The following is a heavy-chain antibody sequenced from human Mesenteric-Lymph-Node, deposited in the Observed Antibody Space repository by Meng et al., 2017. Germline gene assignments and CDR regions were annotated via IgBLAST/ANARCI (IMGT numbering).Heavy chain of an antibody. Sequence: GSLRLSCTVSGDSITSSTYYWGWIRQPPGKGLEWIASIYHTGNSFYNPSLKSRFIISVDPSKNQFSLKTISVTAADTAVYYCAREAFGGGWYHLWGQGTLVTVSS. CDR3: AREAFGGGWYHL. CDR1: GDSITSSTYY. D-gene: IGHD6-19*01. V-gene: IGHV4-39*07. J-gene: IGHJ5*02. CDR2: IYHTGNS.